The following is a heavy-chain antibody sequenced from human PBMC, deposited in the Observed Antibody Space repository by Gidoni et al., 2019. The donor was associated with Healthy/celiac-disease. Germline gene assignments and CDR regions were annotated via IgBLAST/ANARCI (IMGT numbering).Heavy chain of an antibody. D-gene: IGHD5-12*01. V-gene: IGHV3-23*01. CDR2: ISGSGGNT. CDR1: GFTFSSYA. Sequence: EVQLLESGGGLVQPGGSLGLSCAASGFTFSSYAMSWVRQAPGKGLEWVSAISGSGGNTYYADSVKGRFTISRDNSKNTLYLQMNSLRAEDTAVYYCAKYLGWLQPQFDYWGQGTLVTVSS. J-gene: IGHJ4*02. CDR3: AKYLGWLQPQFDY.